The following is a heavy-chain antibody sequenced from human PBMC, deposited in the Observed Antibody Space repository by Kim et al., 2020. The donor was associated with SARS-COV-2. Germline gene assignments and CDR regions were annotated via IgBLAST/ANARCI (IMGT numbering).Heavy chain of an antibody. V-gene: IGHV3-48*02. CDR3: AREIAQEVTTSSY. J-gene: IGHJ4*02. D-gene: IGHD4-17*01. Sequence: YADAVKGRFTISRDKAKNSLYLQMNSLRDEDTAVYYCAREIAQEVTTSSYWGQGTLVTVSS.